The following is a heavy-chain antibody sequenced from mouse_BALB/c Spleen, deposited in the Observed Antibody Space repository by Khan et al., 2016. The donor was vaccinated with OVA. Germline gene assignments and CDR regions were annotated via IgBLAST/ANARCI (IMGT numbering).Heavy chain of an antibody. V-gene: IGHV1-4*01. J-gene: IGHJ3*01. CDR2: INPSNGYT. CDR1: GYTFTTYT. Sequence: QVRLQQSGAELARPGASVKMSCKASGYTFTTYTMHWVKQRPGQGLEWIGYINPSNGYTNYNQKFKDQSTLTADKSSSTAYMQLSSLPSDYSAVYYCAREGAYYRSDGWFSYWGQGTLVTVSA. CDR3: AREGAYYRSDGWFSY. D-gene: IGHD2-14*01.